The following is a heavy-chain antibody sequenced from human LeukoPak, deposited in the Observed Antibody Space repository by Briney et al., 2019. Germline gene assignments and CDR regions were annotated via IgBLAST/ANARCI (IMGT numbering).Heavy chain of an antibody. J-gene: IGHJ4*02. CDR3: AKPYCSGGSCDTYYFAH. D-gene: IGHD2-15*01. CDR2: ISYDGSNK. V-gene: IGHV3-30*18. Sequence: GGSLILSCAASGFTFSLYGMHWARQAPGKGLDWVALISYDGSNKYYADSVKGRFTISRDNSKNTLYLQMNSLRAEDTAVYYCAKPYCSGGSCDTYYFAHWGQGTLVTVSS. CDR1: GFTFSLYG.